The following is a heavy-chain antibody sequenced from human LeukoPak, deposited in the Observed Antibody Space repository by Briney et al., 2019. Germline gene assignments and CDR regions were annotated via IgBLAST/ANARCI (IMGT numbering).Heavy chain of an antibody. V-gene: IGHV4-34*01. CDR3: ARAQGRSMVRGVIITEGFYFDY. CDR1: GGTCSGYY. D-gene: IGHD3-10*01. Sequence: SENLSRTGAVYGGTCSGYYWRWIRQPPGKGLEWIGEINHSGTTNYNPSLKRRVTISVDTSKNQFSLKLSSVTAADTAVYYCARAQGRSMVRGVIITEGFYFDYWGQGTLVTVSS. CDR2: INHSGTT. J-gene: IGHJ4*02.